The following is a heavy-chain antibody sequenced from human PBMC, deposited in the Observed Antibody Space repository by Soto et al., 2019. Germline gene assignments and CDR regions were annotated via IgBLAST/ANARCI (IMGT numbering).Heavy chain of an antibody. V-gene: IGHV3-48*02. J-gene: IGHJ4*02. Sequence: PGGSLRLSCAASGFTFSSYSMNWVRQAPGKGLEWVSYISSSSSTIYYADSVKGRFTISRDNAKNSLYLQMNSLRDEDTAVYYCARDDSGFSGSHYIDYFNYWGQGALVTVSS. CDR1: GFTFSSYS. D-gene: IGHD1-26*01. CDR2: ISSSSSTI. CDR3: ARDDSGFSGSHYIDYFNY.